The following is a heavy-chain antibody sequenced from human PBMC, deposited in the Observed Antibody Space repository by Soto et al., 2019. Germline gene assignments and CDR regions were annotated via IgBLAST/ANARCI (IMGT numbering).Heavy chain of an antibody. CDR3: ARVHEAEWQLAGVWFDT. Sequence: GWSLRLSCAASGFTFSSYAMHWVRQAPGKGLEWVAVISYDGSNKYYADSVKGRFTISRDNSKNTLYLQMNSLRAEDTAVYYCARVHEAEWQLAGVWFDTWGQGTLVTVSS. V-gene: IGHV3-30-3*01. D-gene: IGHD6-13*01. J-gene: IGHJ5*02. CDR2: ISYDGSNK. CDR1: GFTFSSYA.